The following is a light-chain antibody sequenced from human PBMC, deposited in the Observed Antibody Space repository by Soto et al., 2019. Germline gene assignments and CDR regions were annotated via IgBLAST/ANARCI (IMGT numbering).Light chain of an antibody. CDR3: QQFGSSFIT. CDR2: GAS. Sequence: IVLTQSPATLSLSPGERATLSCRASETLSNRYLAWYQQKPGQAPRLLIYGASRTATAIPDRVSGGGARTDFAPTISRREREGFALYCCQQFGSSFITFGQGTLLEIK. CDR1: ETLSNRY. J-gene: IGKJ5*01. V-gene: IGKV3-20*01.